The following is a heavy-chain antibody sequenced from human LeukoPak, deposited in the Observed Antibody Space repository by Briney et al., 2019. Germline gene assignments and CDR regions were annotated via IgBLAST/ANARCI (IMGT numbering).Heavy chain of an antibody. J-gene: IGHJ5*02. V-gene: IGHV1-18*01. CDR2: ISAYNGNT. CDR1: GYTFTSYG. D-gene: IGHD2-15*01. Sequence: SEKVSCKASGYTFTSYGISWVRQAPGQGLEWMGWISAYNGNTNYAQKLQGRVTMTTDTSTSTAYMELRSLRSDDTAVYYCARAGYCSGGSCYMDWFDPWGQGTLVTVSS. CDR3: ARAGYCSGGSCYMDWFDP.